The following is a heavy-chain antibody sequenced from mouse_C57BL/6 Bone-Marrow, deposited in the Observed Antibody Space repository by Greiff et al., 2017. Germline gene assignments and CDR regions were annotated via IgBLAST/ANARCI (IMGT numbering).Heavy chain of an antibody. J-gene: IGHJ1*03. CDR3: ARGGDGSSLYWYFDV. CDR2: INPYNGGT. CDR1: GYTFTDYY. D-gene: IGHD1-1*01. V-gene: IGHV1-19*01. Sequence: VQLKQSGPVLVKPGASVKMSCKASGYTFTDYYMNWVKQSHGKSLEWIGVINPYNGGTSYNQKFKGKATLTVDKSSSTAYMELNSLTSEESAVYYCARGGDGSSLYWYFDVWGTGTTVTVSS.